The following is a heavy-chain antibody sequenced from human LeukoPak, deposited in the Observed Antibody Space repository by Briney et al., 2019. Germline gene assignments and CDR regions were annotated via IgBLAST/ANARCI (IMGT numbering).Heavy chain of an antibody. J-gene: IGHJ4*02. Sequence: GRSLRLSCAASGFTFSSYAMHWVRQAPGKGLEWVAVISYDGSNKYYADSVKGRFTISRDNSKNTPYLQVNSLRAEDTAVYYCASSEWELTSLDYWGQGTLVTVSS. CDR2: ISYDGSNK. CDR3: ASSEWELTSLDY. V-gene: IGHV3-30-3*01. D-gene: IGHD1-26*01. CDR1: GFTFSSYA.